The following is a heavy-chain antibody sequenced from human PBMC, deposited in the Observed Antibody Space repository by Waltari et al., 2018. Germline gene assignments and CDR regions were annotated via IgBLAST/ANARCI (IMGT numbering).Heavy chain of an antibody. CDR1: GYTFTGYY. D-gene: IGHD6-19*01. CDR2: ISPNIGGT. CDR3: ARGKSSSGWSPGDY. V-gene: IGHV1-2*06. J-gene: IGHJ4*02. Sequence: QVQLVQSGAEVKKPGASVKVSCKASGYTFTGYYMHWVRQAPGQGLEWMGRISPNIGGTNYAQKVQGRVTMTRDPSISTAYMELSRLRSDDTAVYYCARGKSSSGWSPGDYWGQGTLVTVSS.